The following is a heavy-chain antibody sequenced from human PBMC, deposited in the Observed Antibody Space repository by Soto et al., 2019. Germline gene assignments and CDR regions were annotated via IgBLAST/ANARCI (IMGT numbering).Heavy chain of an antibody. CDR1: GGSISSSSYY. Sequence: QLQLQESGPGLVKPSEPLSLTCTVSGGSISSSSYYWGWIRQPPGKGLEWIGSIYYSGSTYYNPSLKSRVTISIDTSTNTSSLELTSVTSADTAVYYCARLNDFWSSYWYGMDVWGQGTTVTVSS. D-gene: IGHD3-3*01. CDR3: ARLNDFWSSYWYGMDV. CDR2: IYYSGST. V-gene: IGHV4-39*01. J-gene: IGHJ6*02.